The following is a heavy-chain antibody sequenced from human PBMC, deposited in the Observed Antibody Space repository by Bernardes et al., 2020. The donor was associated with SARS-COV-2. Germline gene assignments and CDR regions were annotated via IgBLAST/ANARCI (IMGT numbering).Heavy chain of an antibody. CDR1: AFNFGDHS. D-gene: IGHD3-10*01. CDR3: ARDRGRAPLMYWHFDL. Sequence: GGSLRLSRAASAFNFGDHSMTWVRQVPGKGLEWVSSISGSSSYKYYADSVRGRFTISRDNAKNSLFLQMSGLRVDDTAVYFCARDRGRAPLMYWHFDLWGRGTSVAVSS. CDR2: ISGSSSYK. J-gene: IGHJ2*01. V-gene: IGHV3-21*06.